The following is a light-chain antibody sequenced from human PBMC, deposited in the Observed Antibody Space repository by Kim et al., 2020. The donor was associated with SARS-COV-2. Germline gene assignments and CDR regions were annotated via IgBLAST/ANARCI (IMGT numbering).Light chain of an antibody. CDR2: NNN. Sequence: ELTQPPSASGTPGQRVLISCLGRTSNIGRNSVNWYQQLPGTAPKLLIYNNNQRPSGVPDRFSGSKSGTSASLAINGLQAEDEADYYCGSWDDSPKGVFGTGTKVTVL. V-gene: IGLV1-44*01. CDR1: TSNIGRNS. CDR3: GSWDDSPKGV. J-gene: IGLJ1*01.